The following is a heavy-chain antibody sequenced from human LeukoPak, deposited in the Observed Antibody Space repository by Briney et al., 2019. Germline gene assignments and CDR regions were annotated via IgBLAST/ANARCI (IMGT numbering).Heavy chain of an antibody. CDR3: AKLARSQRFVARELGAFDI. D-gene: IGHD1-26*01. Sequence: GGSLRLSCAASGFTFSSYAMSWVRQAPGKGLEWVSAISGSGGSTYYADSVKGRFTISRDNSKNTLYLQTNSLRAEDTAVYYCAKLARSQRFVARELGAFDIWGQGTMVTVSS. J-gene: IGHJ3*02. CDR1: GFTFSSYA. CDR2: ISGSGGST. V-gene: IGHV3-23*01.